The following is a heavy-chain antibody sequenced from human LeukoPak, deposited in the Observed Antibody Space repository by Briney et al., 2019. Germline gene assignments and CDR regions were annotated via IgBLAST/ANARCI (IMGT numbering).Heavy chain of an antibody. CDR1: GFTFDDYG. CDR3: ARDRNYYYDSSGYWNR. J-gene: IGHJ4*02. D-gene: IGHD3-22*01. V-gene: IGHV3-20*04. CDR2: INWSGGST. Sequence: PGGSLRLSCAASGFTFDDYGMSWVRQAPGKGLEWVSGINWSGGSTGYADSVKGRFTISRDNAKNSLYLQMNSPRAEDTALYYCARDRNYYYDSSGYWNRWGQGTLVTVSS.